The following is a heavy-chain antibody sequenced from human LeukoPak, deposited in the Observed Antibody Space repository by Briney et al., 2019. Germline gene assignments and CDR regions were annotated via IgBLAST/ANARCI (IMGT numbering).Heavy chain of an antibody. Sequence: GGSLRLSCSASGFTFSSFAMHWVRQAPGKGLEYVSGINDNGRATHYGDSLKGRFTISRDNSKNTLYLQMSTLTTEDTAIYYCVNDVSGSYTFDYWGQGTLVTVSS. CDR2: INDNGRAT. CDR3: VNDVSGSYTFDY. D-gene: IGHD1-26*01. CDR1: GFTFSSFA. V-gene: IGHV3-64D*09. J-gene: IGHJ4*02.